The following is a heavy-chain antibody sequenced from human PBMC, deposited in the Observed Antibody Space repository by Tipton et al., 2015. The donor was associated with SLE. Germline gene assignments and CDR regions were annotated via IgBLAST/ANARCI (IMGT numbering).Heavy chain of an antibody. CDR2: IYHSGST. CDR3: ARLAVAGLPFDY. CDR1: GYSISSGYY. Sequence: TLSLTCAVSGYSISSGYYWGWIRQPPGKGLEWIGSIYHSGSTYYNPSLKSRVTISVDTSKNQFSLKLSSVTAADTAVYYCARLAVAGLPFDYWGQGTLVTVSS. J-gene: IGHJ4*02. V-gene: IGHV4-38-2*01. D-gene: IGHD6-19*01.